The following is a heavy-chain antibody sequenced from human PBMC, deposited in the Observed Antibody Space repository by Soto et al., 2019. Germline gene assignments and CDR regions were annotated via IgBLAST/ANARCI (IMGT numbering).Heavy chain of an antibody. J-gene: IGHJ6*02. D-gene: IGHD1-26*01. CDR1: GYIFTNKW. V-gene: IGHV5-51*01. CDR3: ATPGGFGMDV. Sequence: GESLKISCEASGYIFTNKWIGWVRQMPGKGLEWMGIIFPADSDTRYMPSFEGRVSISADKSINTAYLQWSSLEYSDTAIYYCATPGGFGMDVWGQGTSVTVSS. CDR2: IFPADSDT.